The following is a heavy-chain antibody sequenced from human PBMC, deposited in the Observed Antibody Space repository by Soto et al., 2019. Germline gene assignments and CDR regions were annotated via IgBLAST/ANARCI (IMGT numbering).Heavy chain of an antibody. J-gene: IGHJ4*02. CDR1: EFTFNSYA. CDR2: ISYDGNNK. V-gene: IGHV3-30-3*01. CDR3: ATSGSYYRGGYLDY. D-gene: IGHD3-10*01. Sequence: PVGSLRLSCGASEFTFNSYAIHWVRQAPGKGLEWVAVISYDGNNKYYADSVRGRFTISRDNPKNTLYLQMSSLRAEDTAVYYCATSGSYYRGGYLDYWGQGTLVTV.